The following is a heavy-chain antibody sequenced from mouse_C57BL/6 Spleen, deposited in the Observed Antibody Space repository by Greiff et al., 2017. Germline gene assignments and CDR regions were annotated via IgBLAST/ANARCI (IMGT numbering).Heavy chain of an antibody. CDR3: AREGSCSSYYVDY. V-gene: IGHV1-52*01. CDR2: IDPSDSET. D-gene: IGHD1-1*01. CDR1: GYTFTSYW. Sequence: QVQLQQPGAELVRPGSSVKLSCKASGYTFTSYWMHWVKQRPIQGLEWIGNIDPSDSETPYNQKFKDKATLTVDKSASTAYMQLSSLTSEDSAVYYCAREGSCSSYYVDYWGQGTTLTVSS. J-gene: IGHJ2*01.